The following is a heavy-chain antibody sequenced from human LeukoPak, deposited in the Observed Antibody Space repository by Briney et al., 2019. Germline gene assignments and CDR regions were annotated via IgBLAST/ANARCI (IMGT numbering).Heavy chain of an antibody. CDR3: AKDIDSSAPGQYFQH. V-gene: IGHV3-30*02. CDR2: IRYDGSNK. CDR1: GFTFSSYA. Sequence: GGSLRLSCAASGFTFSSYAMSWVRQAPGKGLEWVAFIRYDGSNKYYADSVKGRFTISRDNSKNTLYLQMNSLRAEDTAVYYCAKDIDSSAPGQYFQHWGQGTLVTVSS. D-gene: IGHD3-22*01. J-gene: IGHJ1*01.